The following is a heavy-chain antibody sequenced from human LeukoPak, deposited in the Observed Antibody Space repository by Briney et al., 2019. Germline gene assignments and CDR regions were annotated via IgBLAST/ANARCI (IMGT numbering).Heavy chain of an antibody. V-gene: IGHV1-18*01. Sequence: GASVKVSCKASGYIFTKYGFTWVRQAPGQGLEWMGWISAYDGYTNHAQKFQGRVTMTTDSSTTTAYMELRSLRSDDTAVYYCARVSGGIAARLAWFDSWGQGTLVTVSS. D-gene: IGHD6-6*01. CDR2: ISAYDGYT. CDR1: GYIFTKYG. J-gene: IGHJ5*01. CDR3: ARVSGGIAARLAWFDS.